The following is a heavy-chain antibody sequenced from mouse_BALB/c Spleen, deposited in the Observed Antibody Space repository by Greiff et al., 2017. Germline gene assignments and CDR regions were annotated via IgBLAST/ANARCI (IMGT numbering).Heavy chain of an antibody. Sequence: EVMLVESGGGLVQPGGSLKLSCAASGFTFSSYTMSWVRQTPEKRLEWVAYISNGGGSTYYPDTVKGRFTISRDNAKNTLYLQMSSLKSEDTAMYYCARHKAGTYYFDYWGQGTTLTVSS. CDR3: ARHKAGTYYFDY. CDR2: ISNGGGST. V-gene: IGHV5-12-2*01. J-gene: IGHJ2*01. CDR1: GFTFSSYT. D-gene: IGHD4-1*01.